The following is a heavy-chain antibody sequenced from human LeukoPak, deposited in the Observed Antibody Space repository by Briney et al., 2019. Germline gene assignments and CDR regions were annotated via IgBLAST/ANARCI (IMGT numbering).Heavy chain of an antibody. D-gene: IGHD6-19*01. CDR1: GFRFSSYA. Sequence: GGSLRLSCAASGFRFSSYAMSWVRQAPGKGLEGVSGISGGGGRTNYADSVKGRFTISRDSSKNTMYVQMNSLRAEDTAVYYCVKDGTSSGWYFDYWGQGALVTVSS. CDR3: VKDGTSSGWYFDY. J-gene: IGHJ4*02. V-gene: IGHV3-23*01. CDR2: ISGGGGRT.